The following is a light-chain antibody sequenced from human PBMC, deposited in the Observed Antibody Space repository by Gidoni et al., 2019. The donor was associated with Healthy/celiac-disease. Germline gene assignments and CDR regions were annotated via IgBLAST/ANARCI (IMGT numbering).Light chain of an antibody. Sequence: VLTQYPATLSFSPVERATLSCRASQSVISYLAWYQQKPVPALSLLIYDAYIMPTGIPASFSGSGSGTDFTLTISSLEPEDFAVYYCQQRSNWPPSTFGGGTKVEIK. CDR1: QSVISY. J-gene: IGKJ4*01. CDR2: DAY. CDR3: QQRSNWPPST. V-gene: IGKV3-11*01.